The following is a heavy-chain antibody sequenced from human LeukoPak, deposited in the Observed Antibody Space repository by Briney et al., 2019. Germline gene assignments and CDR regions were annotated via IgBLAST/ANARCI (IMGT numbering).Heavy chain of an antibody. CDR2: FFHSGST. Sequence: PSETLSLTCTVSGYSISSFYYWGWIRQPPGKGLEWIGSFFHSGSTYYNPSLKSRVTISVDTSKNQFSLKLSSVTAADTAVYYCARQRRWLQIDYWGQGTLVTVSS. J-gene: IGHJ4*02. V-gene: IGHV4-38-2*02. CDR1: GYSISSFYY. CDR3: ARQRRWLQIDY. D-gene: IGHD5-24*01.